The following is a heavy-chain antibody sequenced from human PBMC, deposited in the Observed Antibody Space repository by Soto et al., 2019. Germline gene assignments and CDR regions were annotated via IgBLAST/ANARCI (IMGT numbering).Heavy chain of an antibody. J-gene: IGHJ4*02. CDR2: IKADGSET. CDR3: ARDRGPNTIDY. V-gene: IGHV3-7*01. Sequence: GGSLRLSCAASGLTFSSYLMTWLRHAPGKGLEWVANIKADGSETYSVDSVKGRFAFSKDNAKTALYLQMNSLRVEDTAVYYCARDRGPNTIDYWGQGTLVTVSS. CDR1: GLTFSSYL.